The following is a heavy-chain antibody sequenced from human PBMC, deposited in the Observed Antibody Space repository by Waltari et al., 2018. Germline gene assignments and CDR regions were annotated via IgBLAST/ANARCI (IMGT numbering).Heavy chain of an antibody. V-gene: IGHV1-69*01. Sequence: QVQLVQSGAEVKKPGSSGKVSCKASGGTFSCHAIRGVRQGPGQGFEGLGGITPIIGTANYTQKFQGRVTITADESTSTAYMELSSLRSEDTAVYYCARYYCSSTSCPFDAFDIWGQGTMVTVSS. CDR3: ARYYCSSTSCPFDAFDI. CDR1: GGTFSCHA. D-gene: IGHD2-2*01. J-gene: IGHJ3*02. CDR2: ITPIIGTA.